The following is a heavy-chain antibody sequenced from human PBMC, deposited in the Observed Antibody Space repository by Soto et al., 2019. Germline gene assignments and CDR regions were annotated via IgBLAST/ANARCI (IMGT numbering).Heavy chain of an antibody. Sequence: VQLLDFGGDLVQPGGSLRLSCAASGFTFSSAAMSWVRQPPGKGLEWVSAISGSGGSTYYAESVKGRFTISRDNSNNMLYLQMNSLRPEDTAVYYCAKRVGDYWGQGTLVTVSS. J-gene: IGHJ4*02. CDR2: ISGSGGST. CDR3: AKRVGDY. V-gene: IGHV3-23*01. CDR1: GFTFSSAA.